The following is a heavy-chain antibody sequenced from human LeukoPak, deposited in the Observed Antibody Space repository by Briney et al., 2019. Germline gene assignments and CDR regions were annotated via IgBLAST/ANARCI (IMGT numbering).Heavy chain of an antibody. Sequence: PGGSLRLSCAASGFTFSSYAMSWVRQAPGKGLEWVSAISGSGGSTYYADSVKGRFAISRDNSKNTLYLQMNSLRAEDTAVYYCAKSRNSSWYEDAFDIWGQGTMVTVSS. D-gene: IGHD6-13*01. CDR1: GFTFSSYA. CDR2: ISGSGGST. V-gene: IGHV3-23*01. CDR3: AKSRNSSWYEDAFDI. J-gene: IGHJ3*02.